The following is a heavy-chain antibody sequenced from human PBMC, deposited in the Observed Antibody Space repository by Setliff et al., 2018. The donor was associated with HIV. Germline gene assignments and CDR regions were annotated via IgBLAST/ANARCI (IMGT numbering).Heavy chain of an antibody. CDR1: GGSVGSGSYY. Sequence: PSETLSLTCSVSGGSVGSGSYYWSWIRQSPGKGLEWLGYIYYSGSTTYNPSLRSRGTISIDTSKNQFSLNLRSVTAAATSVYYCARDPPGYGDSKDYWGQGKLVTVSS. J-gene: IGHJ4*02. CDR3: ARDPPGYGDSKDY. V-gene: IGHV4-61*01. CDR2: IYYSGST. D-gene: IGHD4-17*01.